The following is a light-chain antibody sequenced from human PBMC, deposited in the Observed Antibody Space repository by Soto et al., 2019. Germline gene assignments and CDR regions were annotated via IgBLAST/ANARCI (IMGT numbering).Light chain of an antibody. CDR2: DNS. CDR3: GTWDSSLSAVV. CDR1: NSNIENNF. V-gene: IGLV1-51*01. Sequence: VLSQPPSLSAAPGQKVTISCYGSNSNIENNFVSWFRQFPGAAPDLLIFDNSNRPSGIPDRFSGSKSGSSATLAISGLQAGDEAHYYCGTWDSSLSAVVFGTGTKVTVL. J-gene: IGLJ1*01.